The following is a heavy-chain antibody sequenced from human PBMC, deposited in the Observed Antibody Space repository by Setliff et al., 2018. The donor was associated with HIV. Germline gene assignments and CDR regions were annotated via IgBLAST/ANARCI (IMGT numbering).Heavy chain of an antibody. Sequence: GGSPRLSCAASGFTFSSYAMSWVRQAPGKGLEWVSSISGSVGSTYHADSVTGRFTISRDNSKNTLYLQMIILRAEDTAVYFCAKGGTVWGSYDYFDYWGQGTLVTVSS. CDR1: GFTFSSYA. J-gene: IGHJ4*02. CDR2: ISGSVGST. CDR3: AKGGTVWGSYDYFDY. V-gene: IGHV3-23*01. D-gene: IGHD3-16*01.